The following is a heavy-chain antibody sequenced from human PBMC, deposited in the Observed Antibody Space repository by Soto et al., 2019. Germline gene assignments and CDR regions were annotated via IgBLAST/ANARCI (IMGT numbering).Heavy chain of an antibody. V-gene: IGHV3-30-3*01. CDR2: ISYDGSNE. J-gene: IGHJ4*02. CDR3: ASTLIRGVITTYFDY. CDR1: GFTFSNFA. D-gene: IGHD3-10*01. Sequence: QVQLVESGGGVVQPGRSLRLSCAASGFTFSNFALHWVRQAPGKGPEWVAVISYDGSNEYYADSLKGRFTISRDNSKNTLYLQMSSLRVEDTAVYYCASTLIRGVITTYFDYWGQGTLVTVSS.